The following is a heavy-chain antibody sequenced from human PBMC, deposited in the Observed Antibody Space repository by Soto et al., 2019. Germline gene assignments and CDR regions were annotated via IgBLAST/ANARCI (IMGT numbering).Heavy chain of an antibody. CDR1: GGSISSYY. Sequence: QVQLQESGPGLVKPSETLSLTCTVSGGSISSYYWSWIRQPAGKGLDWIGRIYTSGSTNYNPSLKSRVTLSVDTSKNQFTLKLSSVTAADTAVYYCARVGRYSGNIDYWGQGTLVTVSS. CDR2: IYTSGST. J-gene: IGHJ4*02. V-gene: IGHV4-4*07. D-gene: IGHD1-26*01. CDR3: ARVGRYSGNIDY.